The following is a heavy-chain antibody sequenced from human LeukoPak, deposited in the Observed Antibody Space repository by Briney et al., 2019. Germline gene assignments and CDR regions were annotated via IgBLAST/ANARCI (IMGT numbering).Heavy chain of an antibody. CDR2: ISGSGGST. D-gene: IGHD3/OR15-3a*01. CDR1: GFTFSSYA. Sequence: GGSLRLSCAASGFTFSSYAMSCVRQAPGKGLEWVSTISGSGGSTYYADSVKGRFTISRDNSKNTLYLQMDSLRAEDTAVYYCAKHWRDWLLYDYWGQGTQVTVSS. CDR3: AKHWRDWLLYDY. J-gene: IGHJ4*02. V-gene: IGHV3-23*01.